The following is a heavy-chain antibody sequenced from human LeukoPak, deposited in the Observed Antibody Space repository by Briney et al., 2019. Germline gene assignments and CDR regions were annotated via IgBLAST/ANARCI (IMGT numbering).Heavy chain of an antibody. V-gene: IGHV3-48*04. CDR3: ATYSGLALDY. D-gene: IGHD5-12*01. CDR1: GFTFSSYS. Sequence: TGGSLRLSCAGSGFTFSSYSMNWVRQAPGRGLEWVSYISSSGTTIYYADSVKGRFTISRDNAKNSLYLQMNSLRAEDTAVYYCATYSGLALDYWGQGTLVTVSS. CDR2: ISSSGTTI. J-gene: IGHJ4*02.